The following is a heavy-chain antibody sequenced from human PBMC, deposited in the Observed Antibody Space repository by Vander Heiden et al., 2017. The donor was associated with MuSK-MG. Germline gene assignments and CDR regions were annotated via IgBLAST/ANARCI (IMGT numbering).Heavy chain of an antibody. CDR3: ARDSLYYYDSSGYSDIDY. CDR1: GYTFTSYG. V-gene: IGHV1-18*01. CDR2: ISAYNGNT. J-gene: IGHJ4*02. Sequence: QVQLVQSGAEVKKPGASVKGSCKASGYTFTSYGISWVRQAPGQGLEWMGWISAYNGNTNYAQKLQGRVTMTTDTSTSTAYMEMRSLRSDDTAVYYCARDSLYYYDSSGYSDIDYWGQGTLVTVSS. D-gene: IGHD3-22*01.